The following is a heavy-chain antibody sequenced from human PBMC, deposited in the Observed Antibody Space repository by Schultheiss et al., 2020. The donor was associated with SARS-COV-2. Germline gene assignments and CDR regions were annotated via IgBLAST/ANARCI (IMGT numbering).Heavy chain of an antibody. CDR1: GFTFSSYA. V-gene: IGHV3-23*01. D-gene: IGHD5-18*01. J-gene: IGHJ4*02. CDR2: ISGSGGST. Sequence: GGSLRLSCAASGFTFSSYAMSWVRQAPGKGLEWVSAISGSGGSTYYADSVKGRFTISRDNSKNTLYLQMNSPRAEDTAVYYCANLGTAMAPPYYFDYWGQGTLVTVSS. CDR3: ANLGTAMAPPYYFDY.